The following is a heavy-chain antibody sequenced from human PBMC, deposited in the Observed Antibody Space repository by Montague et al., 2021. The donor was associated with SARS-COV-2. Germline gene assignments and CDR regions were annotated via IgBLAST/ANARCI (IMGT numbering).Heavy chain of an antibody. Sequence: SETLSLTCTVSGGSITNNIDYWAWIRQPPGKGLEWIGSIYYTGNTYYNPSLKSRVTISVVTSKNHFTLKLGSVTAAETAVYYCARLKRYFDSSGPPSAFDFWGQGTKVTVSS. D-gene: IGHD3-22*01. V-gene: IGHV4-39*02. CDR3: ARLKRYFDSSGPPSAFDF. CDR2: IYYTGNT. CDR1: GGSITNNIDY. J-gene: IGHJ3*01.